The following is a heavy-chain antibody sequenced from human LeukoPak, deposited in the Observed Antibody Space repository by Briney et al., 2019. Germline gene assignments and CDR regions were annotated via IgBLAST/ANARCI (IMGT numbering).Heavy chain of an antibody. CDR3: ARPAGYSTMDV. V-gene: IGHV3-48*03. D-gene: IGHD2-21*01. CDR1: GFAFSSYE. J-gene: IGHJ6*03. CDR2: ISSSGNTL. Sequence: GGSLRLSCTASGFAFSSYEMNWVRQAPGKGLEWVSYISSSGNTLYYAASVQGRFTISRDNAKNSLFLQMTSLRAEDTAVYSCARPAGYSTMDVWGNGTTVTVSS.